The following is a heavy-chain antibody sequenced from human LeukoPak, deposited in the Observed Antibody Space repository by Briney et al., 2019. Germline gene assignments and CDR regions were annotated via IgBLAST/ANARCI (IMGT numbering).Heavy chain of an antibody. D-gene: IGHD3-10*01. CDR3: AREFVGFGALDY. CDR1: GGSISSGDYY. CDR2: IYYSGST. Sequence: SETLSLTCTVPGGSISSGDYYWSWIRQPPGKGLEWIGYIYYSGSTYYNPSLKSRVTISVDTSKNQFSLKLSSVTAAVTAVYYCAREFVGFGALDYWGQGTLVTVSS. J-gene: IGHJ4*02. V-gene: IGHV4-30-4*01.